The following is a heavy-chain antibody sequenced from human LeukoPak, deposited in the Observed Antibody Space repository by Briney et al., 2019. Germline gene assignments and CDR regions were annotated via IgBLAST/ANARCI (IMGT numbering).Heavy chain of an antibody. CDR2: ISPYNGNT. CDR1: GYTFSNYV. J-gene: IGHJ2*01. CDR3: ARGWLQPYWYFDL. V-gene: IGHV1-18*01. Sequence: ASVKVSCKASGYTFSNYVISWVRQAPGQGLEWMGWISPYNGNTDYAQKLQGRVTMTTDTSTTTGYMELRSLRSDDTAVYYCARGWLQPYWYFDLWGRGTVVTVSS. D-gene: IGHD5-24*01.